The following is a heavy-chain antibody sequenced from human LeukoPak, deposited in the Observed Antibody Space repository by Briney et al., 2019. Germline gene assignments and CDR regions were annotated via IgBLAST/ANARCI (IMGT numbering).Heavy chain of an antibody. CDR3: ARGFIFSGYGYQFDY. D-gene: IGHD5-18*01. V-gene: IGHV4-34*01. J-gene: IGHJ4*02. Sequence: SETLSLTCAVYGGSFSGYYWSWIRQPPGKGLEWIGEINHSGSINYNPSLKSRVTISVDTSKNQFSLKLSSVTAADTAVYYCARGFIFSGYGYQFDYWGQGTLVTVSS. CDR2: INHSGSI. CDR1: GGSFSGYY.